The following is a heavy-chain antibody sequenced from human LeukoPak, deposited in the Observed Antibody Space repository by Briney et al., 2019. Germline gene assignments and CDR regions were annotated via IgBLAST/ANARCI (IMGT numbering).Heavy chain of an antibody. CDR1: GFTFSSYA. J-gene: IGHJ4*02. V-gene: IGHV3-23*01. D-gene: IGHD3-22*01. CDR3: ANLPYDSSGFWAYFDN. CDR2: ISGSGGNT. Sequence: GSLRLSCAASGFTFSSYAMSWVRQAPGKGLEWVSGISGSGGNTYYADSVKGRFTISGDSSKNTLYLQMNSLRAEDTAVYYCANLPYDSSGFWAYFDNWGQGTLVTVSS.